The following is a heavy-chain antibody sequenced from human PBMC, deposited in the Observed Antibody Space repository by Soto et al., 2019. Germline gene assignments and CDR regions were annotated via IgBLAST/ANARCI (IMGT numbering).Heavy chain of an antibody. CDR1: SGSISTYY. J-gene: IGHJ4*02. CDR3: AGPPNGAFFAF. CDR2: IYYTGST. D-gene: IGHD7-27*01. V-gene: IGHV4-59*01. Sequence: SETLSLTCTVSSGSISTYYWSWIRQPPGKGLEWIGYIYYTGSTNYNPSLKTRVAISMDTSKNQFSLNLSSVTAADTAVYYCAGPPNGAFFAFWGRGTRVTVS.